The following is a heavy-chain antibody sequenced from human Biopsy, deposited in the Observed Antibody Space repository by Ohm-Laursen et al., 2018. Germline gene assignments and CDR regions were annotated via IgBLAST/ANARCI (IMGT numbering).Heavy chain of an antibody. CDR3: ANWNYYYDSSGPPAFDV. J-gene: IGHJ3*01. CDR2: TNNNGGRT. V-gene: IGHV3-23*01. D-gene: IGHD3-22*01. Sequence: SLRLSCAASGFTFSSYAMSWVRQSPGKGLEWVSSTNNNGGRTYYTDSVKGRFTISRDNSKNTLYLQMSSLRAEDTAVYYCANWNYYYDSSGPPAFDVWGQGTMVPVSS. CDR1: GFTFSSYA.